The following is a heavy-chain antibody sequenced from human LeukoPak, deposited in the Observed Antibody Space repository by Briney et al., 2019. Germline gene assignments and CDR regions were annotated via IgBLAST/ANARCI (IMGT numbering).Heavy chain of an antibody. V-gene: IGHV3-9*01. CDR1: GFTFDDYA. J-gene: IGHJ4*02. CDR2: ISWNSGNI. Sequence: GGSLRLSCAASGFTFDDYAMHWVRQAPGKGLEWVSGISWNSGNIDYADSVKGRFTISRGNAKNSLYLQMNSLGTEDTALYYCAKDSGSYYTFDHWGQGTLVTVSS. D-gene: IGHD1-26*01. CDR3: AKDSGSYYTFDH.